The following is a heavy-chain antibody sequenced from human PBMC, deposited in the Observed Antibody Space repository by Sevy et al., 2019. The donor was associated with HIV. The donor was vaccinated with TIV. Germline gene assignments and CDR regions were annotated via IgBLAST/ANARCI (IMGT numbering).Heavy chain of an antibody. J-gene: IGHJ6*02. Sequence: GGSLRLSCAASGFTFSSYNMNWVRQAPGKGLEWVSSITSTSDYIYYADSLKGRCTISRDNAKTLLYLQMNSLRAEDKAVYYCARGPPPFYGMDVWGQGTTVTVSS. CDR3: ARGPPPFYGMDV. CDR2: ITSTSDYI. CDR1: GFTFSSYN. V-gene: IGHV3-21*06.